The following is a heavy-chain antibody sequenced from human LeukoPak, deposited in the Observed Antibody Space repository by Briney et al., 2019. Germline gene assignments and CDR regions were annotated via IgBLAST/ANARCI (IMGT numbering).Heavy chain of an antibody. CDR1: GGSISSYY. CDR2: IYYTGST. V-gene: IGHV4-59*01. Sequence: SETLSLTRSFSGGSISSYYWSWIRQSPGKGLEWIGYIYYTGSTSFNPSLKSRVTISVDTSKNQLSLKLSSLTAADTAVYYCARAKEGVAGFFDYWGQGTLVTVSS. J-gene: IGHJ4*02. D-gene: IGHD6-19*01. CDR3: ARAKEGVAGFFDY.